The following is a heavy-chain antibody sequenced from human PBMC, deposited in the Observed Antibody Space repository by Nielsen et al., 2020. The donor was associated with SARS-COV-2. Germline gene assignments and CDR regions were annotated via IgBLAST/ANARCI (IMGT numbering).Heavy chain of an antibody. D-gene: IGHD6-19*01. Sequence: SLKISCAASGFTFDAYAMHWVRQAQGKGLEWVSGISWNSGSIGYADSVKGRFTISRDNAKNSLYLQMNSLRAEDTALYYCAKDISPMAGTEAFDIWGQGTMVTVSS. CDR2: ISWNSGSI. CDR1: GFTFDAYA. V-gene: IGHV3-9*01. CDR3: AKDISPMAGTEAFDI. J-gene: IGHJ3*02.